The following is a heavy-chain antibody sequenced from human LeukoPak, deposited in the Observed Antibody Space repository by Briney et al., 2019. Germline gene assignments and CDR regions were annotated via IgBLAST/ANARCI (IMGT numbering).Heavy chain of an antibody. CDR1: GYSISSGYY. J-gene: IGHJ4*02. Sequence: SETLSLTCTVSGYSISSGYYWGWIRQPPGKGLEWIGSIYHSGSTYYNPSLKSRVTIPVDTSKNQFSLKLSSVTAADTAVYYCARTILNDYYDSSGQSYFDYWGQGTLVTVSS. V-gene: IGHV4-38-2*02. CDR2: IYHSGST. D-gene: IGHD3-22*01. CDR3: ARTILNDYYDSSGQSYFDY.